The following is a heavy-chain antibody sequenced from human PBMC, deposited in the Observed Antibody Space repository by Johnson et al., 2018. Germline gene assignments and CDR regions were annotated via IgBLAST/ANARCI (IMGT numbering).Heavy chain of an antibody. CDR3: ARGWWEYSATTRGMDV. CDR1: GFTFSSYG. D-gene: IGHD1-7*01. V-gene: IGHV3-30*03. Sequence: VQLVETGGGVVQPGRSXRLSCAASGFTFSSYGIHWVRQAPGKGLEWVAVISYDGSNKYYADPVKGRFTISRDNAKNSMYLQMKSLRDEDSAVYYCARGWWEYSATTRGMDVWGQGTSVTVSS. J-gene: IGHJ6*02. CDR2: ISYDGSNK.